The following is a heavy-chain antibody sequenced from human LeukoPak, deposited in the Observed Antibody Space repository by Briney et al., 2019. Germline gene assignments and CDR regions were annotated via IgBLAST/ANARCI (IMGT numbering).Heavy chain of an antibody. V-gene: IGHV3-23*01. J-gene: IGHJ4*02. CDR2: ISGGGDIT. Sequence: GGSLRLSCAASGFNFANHAMSWVRQTAGKGLEWVSAISGGGDITYYADSVEGRFTISRDNSKDTLFLQMHSLRPGDTAVYYCAKDQHPGIAAADWGQGTLVTVSS. D-gene: IGHD6-13*01. CDR1: GFNFANHA. CDR3: AKDQHPGIAAAD.